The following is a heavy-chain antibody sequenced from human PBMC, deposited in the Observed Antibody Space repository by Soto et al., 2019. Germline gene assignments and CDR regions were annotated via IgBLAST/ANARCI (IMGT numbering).Heavy chain of an antibody. J-gene: IGHJ6*03. CDR2: INHSGST. D-gene: IGHD4-4*01. CDR3: ATRYQYSKLYYYYYMDV. Sequence: SETLSLTCAVYGGSFIGYYWTWIRQPPGKGLEWIGEINHSGSTNYNPSLKSRVTISVDTSKNQFSLKLSSVTAADTAVYYCATRYQYSKLYYYYYMDVWGKGTTVTVSS. V-gene: IGHV4-34*01. CDR1: GGSFIGYY.